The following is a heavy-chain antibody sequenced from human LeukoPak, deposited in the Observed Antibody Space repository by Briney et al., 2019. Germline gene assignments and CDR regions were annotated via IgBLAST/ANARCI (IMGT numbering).Heavy chain of an antibody. CDR1: VFSFKDYY. J-gene: IGHJ1*01. Sequence: GGSVRLSCAASVFSFKDYYYSWTRHAPGKGLECVSGISWNSGSIGNAGSVKGRFTIYRDNAKNSLYLQMNSLRAEDTALYYCAKDYGDYQLEYFQHWGQGTLVTVSS. CDR2: ISWNSGSI. CDR3: AKDYGDYQLEYFQH. V-gene: IGHV3-9*01. D-gene: IGHD4-17*01.